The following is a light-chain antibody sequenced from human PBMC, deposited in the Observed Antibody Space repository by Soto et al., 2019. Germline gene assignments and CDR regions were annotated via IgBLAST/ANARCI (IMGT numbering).Light chain of an antibody. V-gene: IGKV1-8*01. CDR1: QGISSY. CDR2: AAS. J-gene: IGKJ3*01. Sequence: AIRMTQSPSSLSASTGDRVTITCRASQGISSYLAWYQQKPGKAPKLLIYAASTLQSGVPSRFSGSGSGTDFTLTISXXXSEDFATYYCQQYYSYPSFGPGT. CDR3: QQYYSYPS.